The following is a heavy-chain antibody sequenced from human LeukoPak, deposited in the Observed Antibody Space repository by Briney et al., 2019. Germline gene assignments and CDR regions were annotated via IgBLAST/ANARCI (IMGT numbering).Heavy chain of an antibody. CDR1: GFTFTDFA. D-gene: IGHD3-22*01. Sequence: GGSLRLSCAASGFTFTDFAMNWVRQAPGKGLEWVSGIGGGGTNTDYADSVKGRFTIPRDNSKNTLTLQMSSLRADDTAVYFYGKDAGGYHRPIDHWGQGILVTVSS. V-gene: IGHV3-23*01. CDR3: GKDAGGYHRPIDH. CDR2: IGGGGTNT. J-gene: IGHJ5*02.